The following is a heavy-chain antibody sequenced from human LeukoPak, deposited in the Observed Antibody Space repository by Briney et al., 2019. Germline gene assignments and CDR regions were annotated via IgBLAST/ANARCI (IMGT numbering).Heavy chain of an antibody. Sequence: SETLSLTCAVYGGSFSGYYWSWIRQPPGKELEWIGEINHSGSTNYNPSLKSRVTISVDTSKNQFSLKLISVTAADTAVYYCARGGAAGTRYWFDPWGQGTLVTVSS. V-gene: IGHV4-34*01. CDR3: ARGGAAGTRYWFDP. J-gene: IGHJ5*02. CDR2: INHSGST. CDR1: GGSFSGYY. D-gene: IGHD6-13*01.